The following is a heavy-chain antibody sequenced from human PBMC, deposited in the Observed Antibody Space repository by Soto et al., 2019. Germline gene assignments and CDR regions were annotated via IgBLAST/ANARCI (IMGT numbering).Heavy chain of an antibody. CDR2: ISGSGGST. V-gene: IGHV3-23*01. Sequence: EVQLLESGGGLVQPGGSLRLSCAASGFTFSSYAMSWVRQAPGKGLEWVSAISGSGGSTYYADSVKGRFTIPRDNSKNTLFLQMNSLRAEDTAVYYCARDSISIATLYYYYGMDVWGQGTTVTVSS. J-gene: IGHJ6*02. CDR3: ARDSISIATLYYYYGMDV. CDR1: GFTFSSYA. D-gene: IGHD6-13*01.